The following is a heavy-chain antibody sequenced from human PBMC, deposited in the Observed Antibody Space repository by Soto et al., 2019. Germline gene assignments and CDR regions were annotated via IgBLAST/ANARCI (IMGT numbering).Heavy chain of an antibody. CDR1: GFTFSAYA. D-gene: IGHD3-3*01. J-gene: IGHJ4*02. Sequence: EVQLLESGGGLVQPGGSLRLSCAASGFTFSAYAMSWVRQAPGKGLEWVSAISGTSPSTYYADSVQGRFTISRDSSRKTLFLQMNTLIAEDTAVYFCAIRIFGVEYWGQGTQVTVSS. V-gene: IGHV3-23*01. CDR3: AIRIFGVEY. CDR2: ISGTSPST.